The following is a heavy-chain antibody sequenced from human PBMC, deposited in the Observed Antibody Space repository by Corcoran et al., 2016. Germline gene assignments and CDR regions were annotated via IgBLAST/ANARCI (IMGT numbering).Heavy chain of an antibody. CDR2: INPNSGDT. CDR1: GYTFTGYY. CDR3: ARDDYGDSNAFDI. D-gene: IGHD4-17*01. V-gene: IGHV1-2*02. J-gene: IGHJ3*02. Sequence: QVQLVQSGAEVKKPGASVKVSCKASGYTFTGYYMHWVRQAPGQGLEWMGWINPNSGDTNYAQKFQGGVTMTRDTSISTAYMELSRLRSDDTAVYYCARDDYGDSNAFDIWGQGTMVTVSS.